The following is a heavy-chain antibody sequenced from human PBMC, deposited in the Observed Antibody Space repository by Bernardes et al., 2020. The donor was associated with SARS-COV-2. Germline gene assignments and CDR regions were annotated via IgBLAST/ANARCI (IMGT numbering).Heavy chain of an antibody. CDR2: TYTTGDT. CDR3: AREMEQNYDILTETLKFYYAMYV. V-gene: IGHV4-61*02. CDR1: GGSVNRGDYY. Sequence: LSLTCTVSGGSVNRGDYYWAWIRQSAGKGLEWIGRTYTTGDTNYNPSLKSRISISLDTSKNQVSLKLRSVTAADTAVYYCAREMEQNYDILTETLKFYYAMYVWGQGTTVTVPS. D-gene: IGHD3-9*01. J-gene: IGHJ6*02.